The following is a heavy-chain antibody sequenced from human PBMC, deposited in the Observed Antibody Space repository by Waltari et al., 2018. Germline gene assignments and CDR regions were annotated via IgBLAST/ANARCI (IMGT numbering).Heavy chain of an antibody. CDR2: IRPHGTYT. Sequence: EVQLEESGGGSVQPGGSLRLSCAASGFSFSTHWMHWVRQAPGKGLVWGAEIRPHGTYTNYADALRSLFTISRDNAKNTLYLQMNSLRVGDTAVYYCARGIDSWGRGTLVAVSS. J-gene: IGHJ4*02. CDR3: ARGIDS. CDR1: GFSFSTHW. V-gene: IGHV3-74*01.